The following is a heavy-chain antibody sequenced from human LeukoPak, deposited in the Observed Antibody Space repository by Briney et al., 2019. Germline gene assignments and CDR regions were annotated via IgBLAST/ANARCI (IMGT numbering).Heavy chain of an antibody. Sequence: PGGSLRLSCAASGFDFSDYSMNWVRQTTGKGLEWVSSISSSSNDIYYADSLKGRFTISRDNAKSSVYLQMNSLGADDTAVYYCARGGQRFGELLFDFWGQGTPVTVSS. D-gene: IGHD3-10*01. CDR1: GFDFSDYS. CDR2: ISSSSNDI. J-gene: IGHJ5*01. V-gene: IGHV3-21*01. CDR3: ARGGQRFGELLFDF.